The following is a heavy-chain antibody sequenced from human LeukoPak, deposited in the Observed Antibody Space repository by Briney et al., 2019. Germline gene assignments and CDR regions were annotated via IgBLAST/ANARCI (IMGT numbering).Heavy chain of an antibody. CDR1: GFTFSDYY. CDR3: VRDQKPGWYPDY. V-gene: IGHV3-11*06. CDR2: ISGSSTFT. D-gene: IGHD6-19*01. J-gene: IGHJ4*02. Sequence: GGSLRLSCAASGFTFSDYYMNWIRQAPGKGLEWVSYISGSSTFTNYADSAKGRFTISRDNAKNSPYLQMNSLRAEDTAVYYCVRDQKPGWYPDYWGQGTLVTVSS.